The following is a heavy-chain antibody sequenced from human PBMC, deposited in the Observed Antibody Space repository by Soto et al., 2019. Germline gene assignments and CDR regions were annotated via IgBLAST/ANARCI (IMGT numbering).Heavy chain of an antibody. CDR3: ARGDSFSGSYYGSKDAFDI. CDR1: GGTFGSYA. V-gene: IGHV1-69*05. D-gene: IGHD1-26*01. CDR2: IIPIFSTP. Sequence: ASVKVSCKTSGGTFGSYAISWVRQAPGQGLEWMGGIIPIFSTPNYAQKFQGRVTMTRNTSISTAYMELSSLRSEDTAVYYCARGDSFSGSYYGSKDAFDIWGQGTMVTVSS. J-gene: IGHJ3*02.